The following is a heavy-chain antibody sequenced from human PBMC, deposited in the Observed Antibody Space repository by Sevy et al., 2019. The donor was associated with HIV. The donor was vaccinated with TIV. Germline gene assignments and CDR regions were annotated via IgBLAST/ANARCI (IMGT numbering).Heavy chain of an antibody. CDR3: YIVVVPAASELGFDP. CDR1: GYTFTGYY. D-gene: IGHD2-2*01. CDR2: INPNSGGT. J-gene: IGHJ5*02. Sequence: ASVKVSCKASGYTFTGYYMHWVRQAPGQGLEWMGWINPNSGGTNYAQKFQGRVTMTRDTSISTAYMELSRLRSDDTAVYYCYIVVVPAASELGFDPWGQRTLVTVSS. V-gene: IGHV1-2*02.